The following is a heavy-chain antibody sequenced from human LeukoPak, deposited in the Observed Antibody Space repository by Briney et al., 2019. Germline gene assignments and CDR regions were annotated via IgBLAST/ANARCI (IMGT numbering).Heavy chain of an antibody. CDR3: ARLHSGYSYGKHDAFDI. J-gene: IGHJ3*02. CDR2: IIPILGIA. V-gene: IGHV1-69*02. D-gene: IGHD5-18*01. Sequence: ASVKVSCKASGYTFTGYYMHWVRQAPGQGLEWMGRIIPILGIANYAQKFQGRVTITADKSTSTAYMELSSLRSEDTAVYYCARLHSGYSYGKHDAFDIWGQGTMVTVSS. CDR1: GYTFTGYY.